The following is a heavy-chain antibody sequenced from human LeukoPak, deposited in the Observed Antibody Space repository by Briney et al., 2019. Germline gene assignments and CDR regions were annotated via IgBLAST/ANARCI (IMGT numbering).Heavy chain of an antibody. Sequence: ASVKVSCKASGYTFTGYYMHWVRQAPGQGLEWLGWINPKSGAADYAQQFRGRVTMPRDTYINTDYMEMKRVTSDDTAVYYCARGAEAETSPLDFWGQGTLVIVS. CDR1: GYTFTGYY. J-gene: IGHJ4*02. CDR3: ARGAEAETSPLDF. V-gene: IGHV1-2*02. CDR2: INPKSGAA. D-gene: IGHD6-13*01.